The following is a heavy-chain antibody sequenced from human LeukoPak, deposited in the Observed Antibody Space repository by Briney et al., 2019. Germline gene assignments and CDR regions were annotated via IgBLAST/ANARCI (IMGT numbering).Heavy chain of an antibody. CDR3: ARDYGAEYYFDY. CDR1: GFTFSSYG. Sequence: PGASLRLSCAASGFTFSSYGMHWVRQAPGKGLEWVAVIWYDGSNKYYADSVKGRFTISRDNSKNTLYLQMNSLRAEDTAVYYCARDYGAEYYFDYWGQGTLVTVSS. CDR2: IWYDGSNK. J-gene: IGHJ4*02. V-gene: IGHV3-33*08. D-gene: IGHD4-17*01.